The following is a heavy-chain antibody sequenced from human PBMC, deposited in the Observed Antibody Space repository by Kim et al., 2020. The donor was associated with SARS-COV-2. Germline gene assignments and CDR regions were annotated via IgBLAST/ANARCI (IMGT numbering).Heavy chain of an antibody. CDR3: ARALEKAFEY. CDR2: K. J-gene: IGHJ4*02. Sequence: KKFADSVKGRFTSSRDTSKNAIYLQMNSLEVEDTAVYYCARALEKAFEYWGQGTLVTVSS. V-gene: IGHV3-30*03.